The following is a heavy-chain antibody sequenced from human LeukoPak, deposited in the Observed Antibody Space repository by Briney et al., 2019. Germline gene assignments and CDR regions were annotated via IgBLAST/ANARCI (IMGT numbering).Heavy chain of an antibody. CDR2: IFSGGST. CDR3: ARGGGNSEFDY. CDR1: GLTVSSNY. V-gene: IGHV3-53*01. J-gene: IGHJ4*02. D-gene: IGHD4-23*01. Sequence: AGGSLRLSCAAAGLTVSSNYMSWVRQAPGKGLEWVSVIFSGGSTYYVDSVKGRFTISRDNSKNTLYLQMNSLRAEDTAVYYCARGGGNSEFDYWGQGTLVTVSS.